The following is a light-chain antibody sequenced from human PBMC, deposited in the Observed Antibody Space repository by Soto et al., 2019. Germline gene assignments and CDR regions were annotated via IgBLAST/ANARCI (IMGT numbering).Light chain of an antibody. CDR3: QQRSTWPPFA. CDR1: QSVSTY. V-gene: IGKV3-11*01. CDR2: GAS. Sequence: EIVLTQSPATLSLSPGERATLSCRASQSVSTYLTWYQQKPGQAPRLLIYGASTRVTGIPARFSGSGSGTDFTLTISSLEPEDFAVYYCQQRSTWPPFAFGPGTKVAIK. J-gene: IGKJ3*01.